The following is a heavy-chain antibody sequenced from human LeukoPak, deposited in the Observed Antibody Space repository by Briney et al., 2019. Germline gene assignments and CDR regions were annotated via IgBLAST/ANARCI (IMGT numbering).Heavy chain of an antibody. D-gene: IGHD6-13*01. CDR2: TRSDGSTK. CDR1: GFTFSNYG. V-gene: IGHV3-30*02. Sequence: GGSLRLSCAASGFTFSNYGMHWVRQAPGKGLEWVTFTRSDGSTKYYRDSVKGRFTISRDNSKNTLYLQMNSLRAEDTAVYYCARVWAAASPFDYWGQGTLVTVSS. CDR3: ARVWAAASPFDY. J-gene: IGHJ4*02.